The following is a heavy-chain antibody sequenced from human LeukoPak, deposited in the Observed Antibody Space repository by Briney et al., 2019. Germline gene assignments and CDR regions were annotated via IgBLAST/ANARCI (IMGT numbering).Heavy chain of an antibody. CDR3: ARLMSTIGALDY. CDR2: IYYSGST. J-gene: IGHJ4*02. D-gene: IGHD3-9*01. V-gene: IGHV4-59*08. CDR1: GGSISSYY. Sequence: SETLSLTCTVSGGSISSYYWSWIRQPPGKGLEWIRYIYYSGSTNYNPSLKSRVTISVDTSKNQFSLKLSSVTAADTAVYYCARLMSTIGALDYWGQGTLVTVSS.